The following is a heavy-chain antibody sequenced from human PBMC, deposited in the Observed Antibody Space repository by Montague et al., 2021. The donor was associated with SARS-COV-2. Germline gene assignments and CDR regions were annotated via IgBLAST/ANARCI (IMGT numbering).Heavy chain of an antibody. CDR3: ARGFSTGFYPYWFDL. J-gene: IGHJ5*02. CDR2: IFKSGTA. Sequence: TLSLTCTVSGDSINTGNFYWSWIRQPAGKQLEWIGRIFKSGTANYNPPLKGQVTITMDTSKNEFSLKLRYVTAADTAMCFCARGFSTGFYPYWFDLWGQGALVTVSS. CDR1: GDSINTGNFY. D-gene: IGHD1-1*01. V-gene: IGHV4-61*02.